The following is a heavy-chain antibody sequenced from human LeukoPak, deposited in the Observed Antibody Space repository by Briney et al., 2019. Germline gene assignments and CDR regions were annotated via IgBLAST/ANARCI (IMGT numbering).Heavy chain of an antibody. Sequence: GGSLRLSCAASGFTFSSYSMNWVRQAPGKGLEWISYISSSTSTIYYADSVKSRFTISRDNAKNSLYLQMNSLRDGDTAVYYCARAQYYDSSGYYYEDYFQHWGQGTLVTVSS. V-gene: IGHV3-48*02. CDR2: ISSSTSTI. J-gene: IGHJ1*01. CDR1: GFTFSSYS. CDR3: ARAQYYDSSGYYYEDYFQH. D-gene: IGHD3-22*01.